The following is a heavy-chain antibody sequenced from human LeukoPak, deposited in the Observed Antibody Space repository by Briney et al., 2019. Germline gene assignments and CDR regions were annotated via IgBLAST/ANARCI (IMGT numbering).Heavy chain of an antibody. Sequence: GGSLRLSCAASGFTFSSYAMSWVRQAPGKGLEWVSAISGSGVSTYYADSVKGRFTISRDNSKNTLYLQMKSLRAEDTAIYCCTKDPPLMITFGGAISWGQGTLVTVSS. CDR2: ISGSGVST. CDR3: TKDPPLMITFGGAIS. V-gene: IGHV3-23*01. J-gene: IGHJ5*02. CDR1: GFTFSSYA. D-gene: IGHD3-16*02.